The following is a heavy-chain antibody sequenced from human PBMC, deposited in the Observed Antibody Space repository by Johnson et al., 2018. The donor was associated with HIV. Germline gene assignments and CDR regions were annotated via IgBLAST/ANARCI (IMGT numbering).Heavy chain of an antibody. Sequence: VQLVESGGGLVQPGGSLRVSCAASGFTFSSYVMSWVRQAPGKGLEWVSAISGSGGSTYYTDSVKGRFTISRDNSKNTLYLQMNSLRAEDTAVYYCAKGVPQGCSSTSCHRAFDIWGQGTMVTVSS. CDR2: ISGSGGST. D-gene: IGHD2-2*01. CDR3: AKGVPQGCSSTSCHRAFDI. J-gene: IGHJ3*02. CDR1: GFTFSSYV. V-gene: IGHV3-23*04.